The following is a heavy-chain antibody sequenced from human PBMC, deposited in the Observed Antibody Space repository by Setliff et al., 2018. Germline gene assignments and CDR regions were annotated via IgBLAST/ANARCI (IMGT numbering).Heavy chain of an antibody. CDR3: ARATRNSGYDTLDY. Sequence: ASVKVSCKASGYTFTSYAMHWVRQAPGQRLEWMGWSNAGNGNTKYSQEFQGRLTITRDTSATTAYMGLSSLRSEDMAVYYCARATRNSGYDTLDYWGQGTLVTVSS. D-gene: IGHD5-12*01. V-gene: IGHV1-3*02. CDR1: GYTFTSYA. CDR2: SNAGNGNT. J-gene: IGHJ4*02.